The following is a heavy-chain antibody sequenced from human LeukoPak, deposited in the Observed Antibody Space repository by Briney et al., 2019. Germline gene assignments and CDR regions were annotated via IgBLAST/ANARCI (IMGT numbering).Heavy chain of an antibody. CDR2: ISAYNGNT. CDR3: ASGKYYYDRSGYYYAY. J-gene: IGHJ4*02. Sequence: ASVKVSCKASGYTFTSYGINWVRQAPGQGLEWMGWISAYNGNTNYAQKLQGRVTMTTDTSTSTAYMELRSLRSDDTAVYYCASGKYYYDRSGYYYAYWGQGTLVTVSS. D-gene: IGHD3-22*01. CDR1: GYTFTSYG. V-gene: IGHV1-18*01.